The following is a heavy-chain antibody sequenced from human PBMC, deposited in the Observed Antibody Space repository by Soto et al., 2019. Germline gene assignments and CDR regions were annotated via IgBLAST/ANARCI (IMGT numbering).Heavy chain of an antibody. CDR3: ARDRITMVRGVPKRSWFDP. CDR1: GGSFSGYY. D-gene: IGHD3-10*01. Sequence: SGTLSLTCAVYGGSFSGYYWSWIRQPPGKGLEWIGEINHSGSTNYNPSLKSRVTISVDTSKNQFSLKLTSVTAADTAVYYCARDRITMVRGVPKRSWFDPWGQGTLVT. J-gene: IGHJ5*02. CDR2: INHSGST. V-gene: IGHV4-34*01.